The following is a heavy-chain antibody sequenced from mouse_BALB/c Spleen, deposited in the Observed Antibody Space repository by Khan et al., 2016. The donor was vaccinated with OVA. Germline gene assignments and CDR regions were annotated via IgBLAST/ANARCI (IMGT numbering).Heavy chain of an antibody. J-gene: IGHJ2*01. Sequence: QVQLQQPGAELVKAGASVKMSCKASGYTFTSYWMHWVKQRLGQGLEWFAETNPTNGRTYYNEKFKSKATLTVDKSSSPAYMLLSGPTFEDSAVYYCARNKKIVATYFDYWGQGTTLTVSS. D-gene: IGHD1-1*01. CDR2: TNPTNGRT. V-gene: IGHV1S81*02. CDR3: ARNKKIVATYFDY. CDR1: GYTFTSYW.